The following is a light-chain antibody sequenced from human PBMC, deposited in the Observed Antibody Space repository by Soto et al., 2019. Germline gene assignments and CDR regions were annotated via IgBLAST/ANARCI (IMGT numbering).Light chain of an antibody. CDR3: SSFAGHNPLV. CDR1: SSDVGGYNY. J-gene: IGLJ2*01. Sequence: QSALTQPPSASGSPGQSVTISCTGTSSDVGGYNYVSWYQQHPGKAPKLMISEVSKRPSGVPDRFSGSKSGNTASLTVSGLPAEDEADYYCSSFAGHNPLVFGGGIKVTVL. V-gene: IGLV2-8*01. CDR2: EVS.